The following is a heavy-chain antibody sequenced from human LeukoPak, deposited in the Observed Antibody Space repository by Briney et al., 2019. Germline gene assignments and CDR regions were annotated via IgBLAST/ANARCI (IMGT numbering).Heavy chain of an antibody. CDR2: IYSGGST. V-gene: IGHV3-53*01. D-gene: IGHD1-26*01. J-gene: IGHJ4*02. CDR1: GFTVSSNY. CDR3: VREWELPPNFDY. Sequence: GGSLRLSCAASGFTVSSNYMSWVRQAPGKGLEWVSVIYSGGSTDYADSVKGRFTISRDNAKNSLYLQMNSLRAEDTAVYYCVREWELPPNFDYWGQGTLVTVSS.